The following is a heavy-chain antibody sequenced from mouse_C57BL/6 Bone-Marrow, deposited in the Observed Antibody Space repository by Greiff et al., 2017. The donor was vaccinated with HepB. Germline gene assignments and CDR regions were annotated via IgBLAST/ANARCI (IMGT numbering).Heavy chain of an antibody. Sequence: QVQLKESGAELVRPGASVTLSCKASGYTFTDYEMHWVKQTPVHGLEWIGAIDPETGGTAYNQKFKGKAILTADKSSSTAYMELRSLTSEDSAVYYCTSDDGYYSDYCGQGTTLTVSS. D-gene: IGHD2-3*01. J-gene: IGHJ2*01. CDR3: TSDDGYYSDY. CDR2: IDPETGGT. CDR1: GYTFTDYE. V-gene: IGHV1-15*01.